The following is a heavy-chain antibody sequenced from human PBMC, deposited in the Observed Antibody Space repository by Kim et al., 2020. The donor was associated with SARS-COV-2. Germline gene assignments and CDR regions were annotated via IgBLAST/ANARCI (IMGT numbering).Heavy chain of an antibody. CDR1: GFTFSSYS. CDR2: ISSSSSYI. J-gene: IGHJ6*03. V-gene: IGHV3-21*01. Sequence: GGSLRLSCAASGFTFSSYSMNWVRQAPGKGLEWVSSISSSSSYIYYADSVKGRFTISRDNAKNSLYLQMNSLRAEDTAVYYCARGVGQQLAPSHYYYMDVWGKGTTVTVSS. D-gene: IGHD6-13*01. CDR3: ARGVGQQLAPSHYYYMDV.